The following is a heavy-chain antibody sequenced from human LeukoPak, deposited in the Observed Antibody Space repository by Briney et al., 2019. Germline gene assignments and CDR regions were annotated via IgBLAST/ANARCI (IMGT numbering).Heavy chain of an antibody. CDR3: ASAEISEHEAFDI. Sequence: KPSDTLSLTCTVSGGSISSYYWSWIRQPPGKGLEWIGYIYYSGSTNYTPSLKSRVTISVDTSKNQFSLKLSSVTAADTAVYYCASAEISEHEAFDIWGQGTMVTVSS. V-gene: IGHV4-59*08. D-gene: IGHD5-24*01. CDR1: GGSISSYY. CDR2: IYYSGST. J-gene: IGHJ3*02.